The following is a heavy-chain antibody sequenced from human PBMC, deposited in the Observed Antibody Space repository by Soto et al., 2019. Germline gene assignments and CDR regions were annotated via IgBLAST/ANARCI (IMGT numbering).Heavy chain of an antibody. V-gene: IGHV1-58*01. Sequence: ASVKVSCKASGFTFTSSAVQWVRQARGQRLEWIGWIVVGSGNTNYVQKFQERVTITRDMSTSTAYMELSSLRSEDTAVYYCAADRGEYFYYYYGMDVWGQGTTVTVSS. D-gene: IGHD2-2*01. J-gene: IGHJ6*02. CDR3: AADRGEYFYYYYGMDV. CDR1: GFTFTSSA. CDR2: IVVGSGNT.